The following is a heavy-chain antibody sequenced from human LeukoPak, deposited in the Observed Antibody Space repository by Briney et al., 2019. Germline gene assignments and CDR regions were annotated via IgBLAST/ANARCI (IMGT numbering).Heavy chain of an antibody. CDR2: IHISGT. J-gene: IGHJ4*02. Sequence: SETLSLTCSVSGGSISSNYWSWVRQPAGEGLEWIGRIHISGTNYNPSLKSRLTMSADTSKNQFSLKLSSVTAADTAVYYCVRGVTGFDSWGQGTLVTVYS. V-gene: IGHV4-4*07. CDR3: VRGVTGFDS. CDR1: GGSISSNY.